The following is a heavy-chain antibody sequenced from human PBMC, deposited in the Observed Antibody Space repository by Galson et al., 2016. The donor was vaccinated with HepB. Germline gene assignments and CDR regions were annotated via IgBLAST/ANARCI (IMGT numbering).Heavy chain of an antibody. D-gene: IGHD1-26*01. J-gene: IGHJ4*02. CDR2: IWYDGSKK. CDR3: VRGTSMVGLDY. V-gene: IGHV3-33*01. Sequence: SLRLSCAASGFLFSTYGMHWVRQPPGKGLEWVAVIWYDGSKKYYVDSVKGRFTISRDNSENSLHLQMNSLRAEDTAVYYCVRGTSMVGLDYWGQGTLVNVSS. CDR1: GFLFSTYG.